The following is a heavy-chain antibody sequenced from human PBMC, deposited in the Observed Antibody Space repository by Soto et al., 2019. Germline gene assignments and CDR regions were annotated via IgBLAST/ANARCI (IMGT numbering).Heavy chain of an antibody. J-gene: IGHJ4*01. Sequence: ESLKISCKGSGYSFTTYWIAWVRQMPGKGLEWVGIIYPGDSDTRYSPSFEGHVTISVDKSISTAFLQWNSLKASDNAIYYCARHSTSAPKDYWGQGTLVTVSS. CDR2: IYPGDSDT. CDR3: ARHSTSAPKDY. D-gene: IGHD3-10*01. CDR1: GYSFTTYW. V-gene: IGHV5-51*01.